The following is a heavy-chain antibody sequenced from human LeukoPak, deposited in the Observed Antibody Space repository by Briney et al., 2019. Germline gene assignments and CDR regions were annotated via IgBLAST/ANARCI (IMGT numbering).Heavy chain of an antibody. CDR3: TTPEGAAALRGSYGMDV. J-gene: IGHJ6*02. V-gene: IGHV3-15*01. D-gene: IGHD2-2*01. CDR1: GFTFDNAW. Sequence: GGSLRLSCAASGFTFDNAWMSWVRQAPGKGLEWVGRIKSKTDGGTTDYAAPVKGRFTISRDDSKNTLYLHMNSLTTEDTAVYYCTTPEGAAALRGSYGMDVWGQGTTVTVSS. CDR2: IKSKTDGGTT.